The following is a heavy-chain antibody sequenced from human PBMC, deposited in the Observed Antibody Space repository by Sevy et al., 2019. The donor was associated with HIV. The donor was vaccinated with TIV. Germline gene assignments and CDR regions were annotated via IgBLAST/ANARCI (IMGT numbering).Heavy chain of an antibody. CDR2: ISYDGSFT. J-gene: IGHJ4*02. V-gene: IGHV3-30*04. D-gene: IGHD6-13*01. Sequence: GGSLRLSCAASGFIFSDYTLHWVRQAPGTGLEWVAVISYDGSFTYYADSVEGRFTISRDNSKNTLFLQMNSLRHEDTAVYYCARSQSSSWHYFDNWGQGTLVTVSS. CDR3: ARSQSSSWHYFDN. CDR1: GFIFSDYT.